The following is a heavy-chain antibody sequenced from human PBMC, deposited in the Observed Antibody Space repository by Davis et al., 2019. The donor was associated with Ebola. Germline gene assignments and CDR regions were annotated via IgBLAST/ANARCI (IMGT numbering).Heavy chain of an antibody. Sequence: GESLKISCAASGFTFSSYSMNWVRQAPGKGLEWVSSISSSSSYIYYADSVKGRFTISRDNAKNSLYLQMNSLRAEDTAVYYCARDITIFGAYYYGMDVWGQGTTVTVSS. J-gene: IGHJ6*02. CDR1: GFTFSSYS. CDR3: ARDITIFGAYYYGMDV. V-gene: IGHV3-21*01. D-gene: IGHD3-3*01. CDR2: ISSSSSYI.